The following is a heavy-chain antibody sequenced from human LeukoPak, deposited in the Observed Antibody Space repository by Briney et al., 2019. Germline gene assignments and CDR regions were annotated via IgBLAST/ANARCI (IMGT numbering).Heavy chain of an antibody. Sequence: SETLSLTCTVSGGSISSGGYYWSWIRQHPGKGLEWIGYIYYSGSTYYNPSLKSRVTISVDTSKNQFSLKLSSVNAADTAVYYCARDSTYGSGSWFDYWGQGTLVTVSS. CDR1: GGSISSGGYY. D-gene: IGHD3-10*01. CDR2: IYYSGST. CDR3: ARDSTYGSGSWFDY. V-gene: IGHV4-31*03. J-gene: IGHJ4*02.